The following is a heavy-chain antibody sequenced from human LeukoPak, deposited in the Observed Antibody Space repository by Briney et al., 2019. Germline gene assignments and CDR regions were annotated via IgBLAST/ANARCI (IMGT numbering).Heavy chain of an antibody. J-gene: IGHJ1*01. V-gene: IGHV4-4*02. D-gene: IGHD6-6*01. Sequence: PSETLSLTCAVSGDSIRSGGYWSWVRQPPGKGLEWIGQIYVTGSTNYNPYLESRVIMSLDKSRNQLSLRLKSMTAADTAVYYCARGGAARLHFQNWGQGTLVTVSS. CDR1: GDSIRSGGY. CDR2: IYVTGST. CDR3: ARGGAARLHFQN.